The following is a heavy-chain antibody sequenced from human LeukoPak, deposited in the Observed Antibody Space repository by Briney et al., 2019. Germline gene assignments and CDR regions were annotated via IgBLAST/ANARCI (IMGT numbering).Heavy chain of an antibody. CDR1: GFPFSSYA. D-gene: IGHD1-26*01. J-gene: IGHJ4*02. CDR2: ISGSGCST. CDR3: AKDPYSGSYYDY. Sequence: GGSLRLFCEASGFPFSSYAMSWVRQAPGEGLEWVSAISGSGCSTYYAGSVKGPFTISRANSNNTLYLQMNSLRAEDTAVYYCAKDPYSGSYYDYWGQGTLVTVSS. V-gene: IGHV3-23*01.